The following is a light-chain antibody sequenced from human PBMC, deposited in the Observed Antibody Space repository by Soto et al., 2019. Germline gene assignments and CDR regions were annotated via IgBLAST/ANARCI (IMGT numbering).Light chain of an antibody. CDR1: SSNIGAGYD. J-gene: IGLJ1*01. V-gene: IGLV1-40*01. CDR3: QSYDSSLMSYV. Sequence: QSVLTQPPSVSGAPGQRVTISCTGSSSNIGAGYDVHWYQQLPGTAPQLLIYGNNNRPSGVPDRFSGSKSGTSASLAITGLQAEDEADYYCQSYDSSLMSYVFGTGTKVTVL. CDR2: GNN.